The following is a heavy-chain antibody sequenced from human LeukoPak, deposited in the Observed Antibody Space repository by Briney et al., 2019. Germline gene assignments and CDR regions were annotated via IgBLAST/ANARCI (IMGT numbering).Heavy chain of an antibody. D-gene: IGHD3-10*01. CDR3: AREEGGGSGSYYNPYYFDY. CDR1: GFTFSSHA. J-gene: IGHJ4*02. CDR2: FSGSDGST. Sequence: GGSLRLSCAASGFTFSSHAMSWVRQAPGKGLEWVLSFSGSDGSTYYADSVKGRFTISRDNSKNTLYLQMNSLRAEDTAVYYCAREEGGGSGSYYNPYYFDYWGQGTLVTVSS. V-gene: IGHV3-23*01.